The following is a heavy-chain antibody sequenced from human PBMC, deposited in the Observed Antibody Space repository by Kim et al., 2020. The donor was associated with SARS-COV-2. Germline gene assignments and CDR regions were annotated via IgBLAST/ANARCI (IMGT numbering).Heavy chain of an antibody. V-gene: IGHV4-34*01. D-gene: IGHD3-10*01. J-gene: IGHJ4*02. CDR3: ARGRGGTGAPGY. Sequence: NYNPYLQTRVTISVDTAKNQFSLKLSSVTAADTAVYYGARGRGGTGAPGYWGQGTLVTVSS.